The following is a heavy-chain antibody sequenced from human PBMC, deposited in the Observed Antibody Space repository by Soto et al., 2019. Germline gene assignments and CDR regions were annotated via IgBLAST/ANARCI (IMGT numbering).Heavy chain of an antibody. D-gene: IGHD5-12*01. Sequence: LPETLSLTCTVSGGSINTFYWSWVRQPAGKGLEWIGRIFSSGSTSFNPSLESRVAMSVDTSKNHFSLNLSSVTAADMAVYYCAREGSYSAYNFAHGIQLWSFDFWGQGALVTVSS. V-gene: IGHV4-4*07. CDR3: AREGSYSAYNFAHGIQLWSFDF. J-gene: IGHJ4*02. CDR1: GGSINTFY. CDR2: IFSSGST.